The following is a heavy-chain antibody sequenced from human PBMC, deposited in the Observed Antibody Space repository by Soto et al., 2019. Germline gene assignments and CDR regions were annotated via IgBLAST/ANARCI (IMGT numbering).Heavy chain of an antibody. V-gene: IGHV3-30-3*01. CDR2: ISYDGSNK. CDR1: GFTFSSYA. CDR3: ARARRVVEWVTYYFDY. Sequence: QVQLVESGGGVVQPGRSLRLSCAASGFTFSSYAMHWVRQAPGKGLEWVAVISYDGSNKYYADSVKGRFTISRDNSKNTRDLQMNSLRAEDTAVYYCARARRVVEWVTYYFDYWGQGTLVTVSS. J-gene: IGHJ4*02. D-gene: IGHD3-3*01.